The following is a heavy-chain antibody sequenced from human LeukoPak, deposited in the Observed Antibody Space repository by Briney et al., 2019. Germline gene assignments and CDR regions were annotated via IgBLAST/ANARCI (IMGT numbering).Heavy chain of an antibody. Sequence: SGGSLRLSCAASGFTFSNYAMSWVRQAPGKGLEWVSAITGSGGITYYADSVKGRFTISRDNSKNTVFLQMNSLRAEDTAVYYCAKWGDYDVLTGYYVSDYWGQGTLVTVSS. V-gene: IGHV3-23*01. D-gene: IGHD3-9*01. CDR1: GFTFSNYA. CDR2: ITGSGGIT. J-gene: IGHJ4*02. CDR3: AKWGDYDVLTGYYVSDY.